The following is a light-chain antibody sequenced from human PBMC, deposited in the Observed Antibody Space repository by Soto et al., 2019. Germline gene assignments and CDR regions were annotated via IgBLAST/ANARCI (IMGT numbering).Light chain of an antibody. CDR2: AAS. V-gene: IGKV1-9*01. CDR3: QQNNGPSLR. CDR1: HDISSY. Sequence: TQAQSFRCASLGDRVYITCRASHDISSYLTWYQQKPGKAPTVLIYAASTLQGGVPSRFRGSGSGTEFTLTISSLQSEEFASEYCQQNNGPSLRFGRGTRLEIK. J-gene: IGKJ5*01.